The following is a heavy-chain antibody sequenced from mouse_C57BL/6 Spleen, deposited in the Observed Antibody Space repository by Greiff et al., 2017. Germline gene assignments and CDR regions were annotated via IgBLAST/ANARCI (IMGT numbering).Heavy chain of an antibody. CDR2: INPNNGGT. V-gene: IGHV1-26*01. Sequence: EVQLQQSGPELVKPGASVKISCKASGYTFTDYYMNWVKQSHGKSLEWLGDINPNNGGTSYNQKFKGKATLTVDKSSSTAYMELRSLTSEDSAVXYCARGLYFDDWGQGTTLTVSS. CDR3: ARGLYFDD. CDR1: GYTFTDYY. J-gene: IGHJ2*01.